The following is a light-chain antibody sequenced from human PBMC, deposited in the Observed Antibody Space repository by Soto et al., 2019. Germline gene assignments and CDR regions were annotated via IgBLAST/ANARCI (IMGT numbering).Light chain of an antibody. V-gene: IGKV1-13*02. CDR2: DAS. Sequence: AVQLTQSPSSLSASVGDRVAISCRASQGIGSALAWYQQKPGASPKVLIYDASTLGSGVPSRFSGSGSGTDFTLTISSLQPEDLATYYCQQFHTFPPTFGGGTKVDIK. J-gene: IGKJ4*01. CDR1: QGIGSA. CDR3: QQFHTFPPT.